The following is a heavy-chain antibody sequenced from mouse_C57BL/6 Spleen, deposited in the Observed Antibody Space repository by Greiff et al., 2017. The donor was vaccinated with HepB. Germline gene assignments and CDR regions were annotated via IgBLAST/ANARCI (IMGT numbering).Heavy chain of an antibody. D-gene: IGHD2-5*01. CDR3: ARGSNNAMDY. V-gene: IGHV5-17*01. J-gene: IGHJ4*01. CDR1: GFTFSDYG. Sequence: DVKLVESGGGLVKPGGSLKLSCAASGFTFSDYGMHWVRQAPEKGLEWVAYISSGSSTIYYADTVKGRFTISRDNAKNTLFLQMTSLRSEDTAMYYCARGSNNAMDYWGQGTSVTVSS. CDR2: ISSGSSTI.